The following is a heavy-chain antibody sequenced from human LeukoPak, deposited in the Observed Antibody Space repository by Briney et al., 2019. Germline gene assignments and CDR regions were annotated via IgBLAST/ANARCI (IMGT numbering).Heavy chain of an antibody. CDR3: ARDRIVVVPAAISYFDY. V-gene: IGHV3-21*01. J-gene: IGHJ4*02. D-gene: IGHD2-2*01. CDR1: GFTFSSYS. CDR2: ISSSSSYI. Sequence: PGGSLRLSCAASGFTFSSYSMNRVRQAPGKGLEWVSSISSSSSYIYYADSVKGRFTISRDNAKNSLYLQMNSLRAEDTAVYYCARDRIVVVPAAISYFDYWGQGTLVTVSS.